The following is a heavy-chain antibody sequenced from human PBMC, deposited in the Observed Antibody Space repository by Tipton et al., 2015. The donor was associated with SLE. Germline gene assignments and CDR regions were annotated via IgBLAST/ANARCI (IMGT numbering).Heavy chain of an antibody. D-gene: IGHD6-13*01. CDR1: GGSISSHY. CDR3: ARGGIAAAGWDP. J-gene: IGHJ5*02. CDR2: IYYSGST. Sequence: TLSLTCTVSGGSISSHYWSWFRHPPGKGLEWIGYIYYSGSTHYNPSLKSRVTISVDTSKNQFSLKVSAVTAADTAVYYCARGGIAAAGWDPWGQGTLGTVSS. V-gene: IGHV4-59*11.